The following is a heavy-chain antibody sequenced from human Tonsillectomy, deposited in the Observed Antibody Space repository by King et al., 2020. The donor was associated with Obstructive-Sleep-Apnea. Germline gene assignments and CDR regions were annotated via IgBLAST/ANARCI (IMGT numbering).Heavy chain of an antibody. J-gene: IGHJ6*02. CDR2: IIPILGIV. D-gene: IGHD5-24*01. V-gene: IGHV1-69*04. CDR1: GGTFSTYG. Sequence: QLVQSGAEVKKPGSSVKVSCKASGGTFSTYGISWVRQAPGQGPEWMGRIIPILGIVIYAQKFQGRVTINADKSTNAAYLELSSPRSEDTAAYYCARDRLEDGMDVWGQGTTVTVSS. CDR3: ARDRLEDGMDV.